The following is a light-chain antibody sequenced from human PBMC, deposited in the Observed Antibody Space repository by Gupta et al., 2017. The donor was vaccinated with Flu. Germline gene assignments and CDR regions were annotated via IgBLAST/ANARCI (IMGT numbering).Light chain of an antibody. J-gene: IGKJ1*01. V-gene: IGKV3-20*01. CDR3: QQYGTSPPWT. CDR1: QSVSSNY. CDR2: GAS. Sequence: RATRSCRASQSVSSNYLAWYQHKRGQAPRLLISGASNRAIGIPDRFSGSGSGTDFTLTISRLEPEDFAVYFCQQYGTSPPWTFGQGTKLEVK.